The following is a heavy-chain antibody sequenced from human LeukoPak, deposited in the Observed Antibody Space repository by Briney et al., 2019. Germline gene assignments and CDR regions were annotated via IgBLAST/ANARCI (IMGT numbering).Heavy chain of an antibody. J-gene: IGHJ4*02. CDR1: GYTFTSYY. D-gene: IGHD3-22*01. CDR3: ARDLLRGGYYDSSTGY. CDR2: INPSGGST. V-gene: IGHV1-46*01. Sequence: ASVKVSCKASGYTFTSYYMHWVRQAPGQGLEWMGIINPSGGSTSYAQKFQGRVTMTRDTSTSTVYMELSSLRSEDTAVYYCARDLLRGGYYDSSTGYWGQGTLVTVSS.